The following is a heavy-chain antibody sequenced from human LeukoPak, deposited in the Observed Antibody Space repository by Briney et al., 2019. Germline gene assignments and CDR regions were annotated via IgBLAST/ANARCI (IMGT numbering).Heavy chain of an antibody. J-gene: IGHJ4*02. Sequence: GGSLRLSCAASGFRFNTYWMSWVRQAPGKGLEWVANIKQDGNEKYYADSVKGRFTVSRDNAKNSLYLQMSSLRAEDTAVYYCARDSVIYGYWGQGTLVTVSS. CDR2: IKQDGNEK. D-gene: IGHD3/OR15-3a*01. V-gene: IGHV3-7*01. CDR1: GFRFNTYW. CDR3: ARDSVIYGY.